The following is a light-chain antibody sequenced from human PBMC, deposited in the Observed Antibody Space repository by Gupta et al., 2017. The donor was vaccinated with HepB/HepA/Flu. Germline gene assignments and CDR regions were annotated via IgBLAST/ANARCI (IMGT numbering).Light chain of an antibody. CDR1: KLGDKY. CDR3: QAWDSSIYVV. CDR2: QDS. Sequence: SYELTQAPSVSVSPGQTASITCSGDKLGDKYVCWYQQKTGQSPVLVIYQDSKRPSGIPERFSGSNSGNTATLTISGTQAMDEADYYCQAWDSSIYVVFGGGTKLTVL. V-gene: IGLV3-1*01. J-gene: IGLJ2*01.